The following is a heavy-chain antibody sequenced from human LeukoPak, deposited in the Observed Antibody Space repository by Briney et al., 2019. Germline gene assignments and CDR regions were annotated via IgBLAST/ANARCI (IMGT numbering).Heavy chain of an antibody. V-gene: IGHV4-34*01. CDR3: ARDIDIVGATTSGY. J-gene: IGHJ4*02. CDR1: GGPFSGYY. D-gene: IGHD1-26*01. CDR2: INHSGST. Sequence: SETLSLTCAVYGGPFSGYYWSWIRQPPGKGLEWIGEINHSGSTNYNPSLKSRVTISVDTSKNQFSLKLSSVTAADTAVYYCARDIDIVGATTSGYWGQGTLVTVSS.